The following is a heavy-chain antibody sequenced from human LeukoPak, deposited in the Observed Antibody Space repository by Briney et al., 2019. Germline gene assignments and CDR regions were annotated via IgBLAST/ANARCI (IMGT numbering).Heavy chain of an antibody. CDR1: GYTFTSYG. Sequence: ASVKVSCKASGYTFTSYGISWVRQAPGQGLEWMGWISAYNGNTNYAQKLQGRVTMTIDTSTSTAYMELRSLRSDDTAVYYCAREVASTMVRSNWFDPWGQGTLVTVSS. CDR2: ISAYNGNT. CDR3: AREVASTMVRSNWFDP. D-gene: IGHD3-10*01. J-gene: IGHJ5*02. V-gene: IGHV1-18*01.